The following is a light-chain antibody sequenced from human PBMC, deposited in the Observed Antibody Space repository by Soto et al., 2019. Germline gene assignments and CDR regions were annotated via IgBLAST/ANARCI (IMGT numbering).Light chain of an antibody. V-gene: IGKV2-30*01. CDR1: QTLVDTDGNTD. CDR2: KVS. CDR3: MQATHWPRT. J-gene: IGKJ1*01. Sequence: DVVMTQSPLSLPVTLGQPAAISFRSSQTLVDTDGNTDLNCFQQRPGHSPRRLIYKVSNRDSGGPYRFSGRGACTDLAPKISRVEAEDLGIYYCMQATHWPRTFGQATRVAIK.